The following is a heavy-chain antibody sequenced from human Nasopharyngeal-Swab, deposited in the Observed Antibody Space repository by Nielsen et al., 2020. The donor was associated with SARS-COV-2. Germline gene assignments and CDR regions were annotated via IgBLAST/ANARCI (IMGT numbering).Heavy chain of an antibody. CDR1: GYTFTSYA. D-gene: IGHD5-24*01. V-gene: IGHV7-4-1*02. CDR2: INTNTGNP. Sequence: ASVKVSCKASGYTFTSYAMNWVRQAPGQGLERMGWINTNTGNPTYAQGFTGRFVFSLDTSVSTAYLQISSLKAEDTAVYYCARDQRWLQGYYFDYWGQGTLVTVSS. CDR3: ARDQRWLQGYYFDY. J-gene: IGHJ4*02.